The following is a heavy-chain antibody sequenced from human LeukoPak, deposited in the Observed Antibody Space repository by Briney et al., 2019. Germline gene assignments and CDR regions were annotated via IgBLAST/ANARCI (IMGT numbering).Heavy chain of an antibody. J-gene: IGHJ4*02. V-gene: IGHV1-2*02. Sequence: ASVKVSCKASGYTFTGYYMHWVRQAPGQGLEWMRWINPNSGGTNYAQKFQGRVTMTRDTSISTAYMELSRLRSDDTAVCYCAPIDGYYDSSPPFDYWGQGTLVTVSS. D-gene: IGHD3-22*01. CDR3: APIDGYYDSSPPFDY. CDR2: INPNSGGT. CDR1: GYTFTGYY.